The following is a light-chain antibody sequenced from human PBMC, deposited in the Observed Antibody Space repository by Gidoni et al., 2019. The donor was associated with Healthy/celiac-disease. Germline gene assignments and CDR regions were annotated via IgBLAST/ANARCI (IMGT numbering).Light chain of an antibody. V-gene: IGKV4-1*01. CDR3: QQYYSTPRT. J-gene: IGKJ2*01. CDR1: QSVLYSSNNKNY. Sequence: DIVMTQSPVSLSVSPGESATINCKSSQSVLYSSNNKNYLAWYQQKPGQPPKLLIYWASTRESGVPERFSGSGSGTDFTLTISSLQAEDVAVYYCQQYYSTPRTFGQGTKLEIK. CDR2: WAS.